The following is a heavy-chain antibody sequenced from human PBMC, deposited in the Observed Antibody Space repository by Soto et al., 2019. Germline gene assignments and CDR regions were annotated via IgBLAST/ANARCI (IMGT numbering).Heavy chain of an antibody. CDR3: ARMRSSSAGRLYYYYYMDV. Sequence: EVQLVESGGGLVQPGGSLRLSCAASGFTVSSTYMSWVRQAPGKGLEWVSVIYSGGLTYYADSVKGRFTFSRDDSKPTLYLQMNSLRAEDTAVYYCARMRSSSAGRLYYYYYMDVWGKGTTVTVSS. CDR2: IYSGGLT. D-gene: IGHD6-6*01. J-gene: IGHJ6*03. CDR1: GFTVSSTY. V-gene: IGHV3-66*01.